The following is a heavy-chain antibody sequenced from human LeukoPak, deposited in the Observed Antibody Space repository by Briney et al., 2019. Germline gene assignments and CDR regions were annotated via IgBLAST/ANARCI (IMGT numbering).Heavy chain of an antibody. CDR1: GFTVSSNY. CDR2: IYSGGST. J-gene: IGHJ4*02. V-gene: IGHV3-66*01. CDR3: ARDLQWQGFDY. D-gene: IGHD6-19*01. Sequence: PGGSLRLSCAASGFTVSSNYMSWVRQAPGKGLEWVSVIYSGGSTYYADSVKGRFTISRGNSKNTLYLQMNSLRAEDTAVYYCARDLQWQGFDYWGQGTLVTVSS.